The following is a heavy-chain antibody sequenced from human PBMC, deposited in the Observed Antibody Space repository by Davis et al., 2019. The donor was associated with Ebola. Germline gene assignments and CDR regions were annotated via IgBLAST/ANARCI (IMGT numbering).Heavy chain of an antibody. V-gene: IGHV3-48*03. Sequence: GGSLRLSCAASGFTFSNYEINWVRQAPGKGLEWLSYISSSGYTIYHTDSVKGRFTISRDNAKNSLFLQMNSLRVEDTAVYYCATADFWSGYSVHYWGQGTLVTVSS. CDR3: ATADFWSGYSVHY. CDR1: GFTFSNYE. D-gene: IGHD3-3*01. CDR2: ISSSGYTI. J-gene: IGHJ4*02.